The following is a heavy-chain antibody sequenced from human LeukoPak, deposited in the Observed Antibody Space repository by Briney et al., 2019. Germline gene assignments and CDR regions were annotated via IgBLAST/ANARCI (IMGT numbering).Heavy chain of an antibody. CDR3: ARDPAWNAFDV. J-gene: IGHJ3*01. D-gene: IGHD1-1*01. Sequence: GASVTVSCKASGYTFDNYYIHWVRQARGQGLEWVGRINPDKGDTTYARRFQGRVTMTRDTSTNTAYMELRRLTSDDAAVYYCARDPAWNAFDVGGQGTLVTVS. V-gene: IGHV1-2*02. CDR1: GYTFDNYY. CDR2: INPDKGDT.